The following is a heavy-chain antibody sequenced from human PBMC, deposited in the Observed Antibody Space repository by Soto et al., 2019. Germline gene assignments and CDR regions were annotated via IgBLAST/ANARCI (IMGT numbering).Heavy chain of an antibody. J-gene: IGHJ6*02. Sequence: ASVKVSCKASGYTFTSYAMHWVRQAPGQRLEWMGWINAGNGNTKYSQKFQGRVTITRDTSASAAYMELSSLRSEDTAVYYCARTRQIAARPPAYGMDVWGQGTTVTVSS. D-gene: IGHD6-6*01. CDR3: ARTRQIAARPPAYGMDV. CDR1: GYTFTSYA. CDR2: INAGNGNT. V-gene: IGHV1-3*01.